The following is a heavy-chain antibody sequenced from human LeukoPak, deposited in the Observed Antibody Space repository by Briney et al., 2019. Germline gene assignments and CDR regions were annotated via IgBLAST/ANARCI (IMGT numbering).Heavy chain of an antibody. J-gene: IGHJ4*02. V-gene: IGHV3-21*01. CDR3: ARDPQWELHASHFDY. CDR1: GFTFSSYS. Sequence: GGSLRLSCAASGFTFSSYSVNWVRQAPGKGLEWVSSISSSSSYIYYVDSVKGRFTISRDNAKNSLYLQMNSLRAEDTAVYYCARDPQWELHASHFDYWGQGTLVTVSS. CDR2: ISSSSSYI. D-gene: IGHD1-26*01.